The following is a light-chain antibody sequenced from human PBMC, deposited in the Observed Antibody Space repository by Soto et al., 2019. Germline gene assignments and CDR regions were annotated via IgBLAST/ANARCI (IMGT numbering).Light chain of an antibody. J-gene: IGKJ1*01. V-gene: IGKV1-5*01. CDR1: QSISSW. Sequence: DIQMTQSPSTLSASVGDRVTITCRASQSISSWLAWYQQKPGKAPKILIYDVSSLESGVPSRFSGSGSGTELTLTITSLQPDDFANYYCQHYTSYWTFGQGTKVDIK. CDR2: DVS. CDR3: QHYTSYWT.